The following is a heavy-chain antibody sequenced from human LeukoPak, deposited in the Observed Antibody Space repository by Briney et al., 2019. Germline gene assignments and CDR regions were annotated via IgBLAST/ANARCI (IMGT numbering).Heavy chain of an antibody. CDR3: ARRPGTTVFDY. CDR2: INPNSGGT. J-gene: IGHJ4*02. Sequence: GASVKVSCKASGYTFTCYYMHWVRQAPGQGLEGMGWINPNSGGTNYAQKFQGRVTMTRDTSISTAYMELSRLRSDDTAVYYCARRPGTTVFDYWGQGTLVTVSS. CDR1: GYTFTCYY. V-gene: IGHV1-2*02. D-gene: IGHD1-7*01.